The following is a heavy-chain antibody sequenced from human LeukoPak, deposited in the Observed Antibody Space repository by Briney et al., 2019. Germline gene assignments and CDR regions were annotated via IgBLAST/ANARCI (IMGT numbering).Heavy chain of an antibody. CDR3: ARDTDYYDSSGYYKESDAFDI. V-gene: IGHV3-30-3*01. Sequence: HPGGSLRLSCAASGFTFSSYAMHCVRQAPGKGLEWVAVISYDESNKYYAESVKGRFTISRDNSKNTLYLQMNSLRTEDAAVYYCARDTDYYDSSGYYKESDAFDIWGQGTMVIVSS. CDR1: GFTFSSYA. CDR2: ISYDESNK. D-gene: IGHD3-22*01. J-gene: IGHJ3*02.